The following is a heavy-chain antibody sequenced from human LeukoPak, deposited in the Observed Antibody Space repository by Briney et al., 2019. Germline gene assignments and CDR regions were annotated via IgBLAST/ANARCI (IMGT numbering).Heavy chain of an antibody. D-gene: IGHD2-15*01. CDR1: GGSISSYY. CDR2: IYYSGST. CDR3: ARGVAYFDY. V-gene: IGHV4-59*01. Sequence: PSETLSLTCTVSGGSISSYYWSWIRQPPGKGLEWIGYIYYSGSTNYNPSLKSRVTISVDTSKNQFSLKLSSVTAADTAMYYCARGVAYFDYWGQGTLVTVSS. J-gene: IGHJ4*02.